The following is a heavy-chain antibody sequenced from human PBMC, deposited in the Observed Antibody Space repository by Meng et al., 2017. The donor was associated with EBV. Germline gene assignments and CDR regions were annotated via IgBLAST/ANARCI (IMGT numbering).Heavy chain of an antibody. J-gene: IGHJ5*02. Sequence: QLQLRESGPGQVKPSXXLSPTSPFSGDSISSFYYWGWIRQPPGRGLEWIGSVHYTGSTYYSPSLKSRVTVSVDTSKNQFSLRLTSVTAADTAVYYCARPFPSWQSPRLDPFGAWGQGTLVTVSS. CDR3: ARPFPSWQSPRLDPFGA. CDR2: VHYTGST. V-gene: IGHV4-39*01. CDR1: GDSISSFYY. D-gene: IGHD6-19*01.